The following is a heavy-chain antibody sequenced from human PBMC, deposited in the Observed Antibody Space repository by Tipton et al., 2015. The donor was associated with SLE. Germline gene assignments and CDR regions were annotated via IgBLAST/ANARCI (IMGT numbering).Heavy chain of an antibody. CDR2: INPNTGGT. D-gene: IGHD1-26*01. Sequence: QLVQSGAEVKKPGASVKVSCKASGYTFAGFYMRWVRQAPGQGLEWMGWINPNTGGTNYAQKFQGRVTMTRDTSISTAYMELSRLRSDDPAVYYCARGGEQLPAYFQHWGQGTLVTVSS. CDR1: GYTFAGFY. V-gene: IGHV1-2*02. J-gene: IGHJ1*01. CDR3: ARGGEQLPAYFQH.